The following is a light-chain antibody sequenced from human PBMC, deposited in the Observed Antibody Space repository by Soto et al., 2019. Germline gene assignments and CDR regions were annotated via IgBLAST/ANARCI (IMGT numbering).Light chain of an antibody. CDR2: DDI. CDR1: SSDVGSYNL. Sequence: QSVLTQPASVSGSPGQSITISCTGTSSDVGSYNLVSWYQQHPGKAPKLMIYDDIKRPSGISNRFSGSKSGNTASLTISGLRADDEADYYCCSYAGSSTLVFGGGTKLTVL. J-gene: IGLJ2*01. CDR3: CSYAGSSTLV. V-gene: IGLV2-23*01.